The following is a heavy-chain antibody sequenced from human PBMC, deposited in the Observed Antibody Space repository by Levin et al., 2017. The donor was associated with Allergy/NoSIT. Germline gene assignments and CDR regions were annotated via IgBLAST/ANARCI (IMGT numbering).Heavy chain of an antibody. Sequence: GGSLRLSCVASGFSFSIYAMSWVRQTPGKGLEWVSAIINNGDTTYYADSVKGRFTISRDNSKDTLYLQLNSLRAEDTAVYYCAKSPITAGAWYFDLWGRGTLVTVSS. CDR1: GFSFSIYA. CDR3: AKSPITAGAWYFDL. J-gene: IGHJ2*01. V-gene: IGHV3-23*01. CDR2: IINNGDTT. D-gene: IGHD1-20*01.